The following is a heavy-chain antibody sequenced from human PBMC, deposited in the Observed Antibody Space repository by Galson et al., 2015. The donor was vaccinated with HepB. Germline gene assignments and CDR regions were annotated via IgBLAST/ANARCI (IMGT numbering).Heavy chain of an antibody. J-gene: IGHJ4*02. CDR3: ARAITTSLLDY. CDR1: GGSISSGGYS. V-gene: IGHV4-30-2*01. Sequence: TLSLTCAVSGGSISSGGYSCSWIRQPPGKGLEWIGYIYHSGSTYYNPSLKSRVTISVDRSKNQFSLKLSSVTAADTAVYYCARAITTSLLDYWGQGTLVTVSS. D-gene: IGHD3-22*01. CDR2: IYHSGST.